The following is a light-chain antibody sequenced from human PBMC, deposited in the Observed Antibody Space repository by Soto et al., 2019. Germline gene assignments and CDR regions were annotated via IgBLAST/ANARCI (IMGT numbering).Light chain of an antibody. Sequence: DIQMTQSPSSLSASVGDRVTITCRASQSITIYLNWYQQKPGKAPTLLIYAASSLQSGVPSRFSGSGSGTDFTLTISSLQPEDFATYYCQQTYSTPRTFGQANKVEIK. CDR1: QSITIY. CDR2: AAS. J-gene: IGKJ1*01. V-gene: IGKV1-39*01. CDR3: QQTYSTPRT.